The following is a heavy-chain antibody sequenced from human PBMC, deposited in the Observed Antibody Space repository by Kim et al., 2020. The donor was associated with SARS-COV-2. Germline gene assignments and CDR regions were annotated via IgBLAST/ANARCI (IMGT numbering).Heavy chain of an antibody. Sequence: GKGRFTIPRDNSKNTLYLQMNSLRAEDTAVYYCAKALGGYYYDSSVDYWGQGTLVTVSS. CDR3: AKALGGYYYDSSVDY. V-gene: IGHV3-23*01. J-gene: IGHJ4*02. D-gene: IGHD3-22*01.